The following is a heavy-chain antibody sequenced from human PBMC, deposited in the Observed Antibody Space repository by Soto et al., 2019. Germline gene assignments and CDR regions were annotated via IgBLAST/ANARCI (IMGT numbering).Heavy chain of an antibody. CDR2: ISSSSSYI. V-gene: IGHV3-21*01. CDR3: ARDFSKYYYDSSGYNFDD. D-gene: IGHD3-22*01. CDR1: GFTFSSYS. J-gene: IGHJ4*02. Sequence: GGSLRLSCAASGFTFSSYSMNWVRQAPGKGLEWVSSISSSSSYIYYADSVKGRFTISRDNAKNSLYLQMNSLRAEDTAVYYCARDFSKYYYDSSGYNFDDWGQGTLVTVSS.